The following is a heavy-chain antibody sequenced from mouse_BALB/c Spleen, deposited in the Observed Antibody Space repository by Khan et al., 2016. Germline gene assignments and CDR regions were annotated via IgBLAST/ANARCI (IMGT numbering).Heavy chain of an antibody. V-gene: IGHV2-2*02. J-gene: IGHJ3*01. Sequence: QVQLKQSGPGLVQPSQSLSITCTVSGFSLTTYGVHWVRQSPGKGLEWLGVIWTGGSTDYNADFISRLSISKDNSKSQVFFKMNSLQANDTAIYYCASLWLRRGDPYWGQGTLVTVSA. D-gene: IGHD2-2*01. CDR2: IWTGGST. CDR3: ASLWLRRGDPY. CDR1: GFSLTTYG.